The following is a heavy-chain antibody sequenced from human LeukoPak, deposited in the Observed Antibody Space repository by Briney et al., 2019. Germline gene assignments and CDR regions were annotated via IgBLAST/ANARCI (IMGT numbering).Heavy chain of an antibody. J-gene: IGHJ4*02. Sequence: GGSLRLSCAASGFTFSSYSMNWVRQAPGKGLEWVSSISSSSSYIYYADSVKGRFTISRDNAKNSLYRQMNSLIGEDRAVYYCARTYYYDSSGYSDYRGQGTLVTVSS. D-gene: IGHD3-22*01. CDR1: GFTFSSYS. V-gene: IGHV3-21*01. CDR3: ARTYYYDSSGYSDY. CDR2: ISSSSSYI.